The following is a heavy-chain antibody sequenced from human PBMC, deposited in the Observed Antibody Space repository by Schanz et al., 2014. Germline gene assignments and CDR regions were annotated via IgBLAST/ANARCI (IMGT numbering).Heavy chain of an antibody. CDR2: INSVGSNT. Sequence: EVQLVESGGGLVQPGGSLRLSCAASGFTFSNYWMHWVRQAPGKGLVWVARINSVGSNTDYADSVKGRFTISRDNSKNTLYLQMNSLRAEDTAVYYCAKGRFGELSAFDIWGQGTMXTVSS. D-gene: IGHD3-10*01. CDR1: GFTFSNYW. V-gene: IGHV3-74*02. J-gene: IGHJ3*02. CDR3: AKGRFGELSAFDI.